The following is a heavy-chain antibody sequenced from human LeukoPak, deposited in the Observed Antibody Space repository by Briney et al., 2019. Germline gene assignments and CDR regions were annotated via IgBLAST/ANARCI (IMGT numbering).Heavy chain of an antibody. V-gene: IGHV4-59*01. Sequence: SETLSLTCTVSGGSISSYYWSWIRQPPGKGLEWIGYIYYSGSTNYNPSLKSRVTISVDTSKNQFSLKLSSVTAADTAVYYCARDRYCSSTSCRRGAFDIWGQGTMVTVSS. CDR3: ARDRYCSSTSCRRGAFDI. CDR1: GGSISSYY. D-gene: IGHD2-2*01. CDR2: IYYSGST. J-gene: IGHJ3*02.